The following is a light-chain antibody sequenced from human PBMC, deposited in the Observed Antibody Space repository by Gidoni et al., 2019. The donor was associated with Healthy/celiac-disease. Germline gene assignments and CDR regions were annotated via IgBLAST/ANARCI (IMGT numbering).Light chain of an antibody. CDR3: MQGIHLPLT. V-gene: IGKV2-29*02. Sequence: IVMTQTTLSLAVTPGQPTSTPCKSSQSLLHSDGKTYLYWYLQKPGQSPKLLIYEVSSRVSGVPDRFSGSGSGTDFTLKISRVEAEDVGVYYCMQGIHLPLTFGGGTKVEIK. CDR2: EVS. CDR1: QSLLHSDGKTY. J-gene: IGKJ4*01.